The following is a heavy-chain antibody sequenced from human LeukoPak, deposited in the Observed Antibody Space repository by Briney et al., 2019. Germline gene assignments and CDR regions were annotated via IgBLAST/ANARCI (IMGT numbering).Heavy chain of an antibody. CDR2: INPNSGGT. V-gene: IGHV1-2*02. CDR1: GYTFTGYY. CDR3: AVCSGGSCTLLDY. D-gene: IGHD2-15*01. Sequence: GASVKVSCKASGYTFTGYYMHWVRQAPGQGLGWMGWINPNSGGTNYAQKFQGRVTMTRDTSISTAYMELSRLRSDDTAVYYCAVCSGGSCTLLDYWGQGTLVTVSS. J-gene: IGHJ4*02.